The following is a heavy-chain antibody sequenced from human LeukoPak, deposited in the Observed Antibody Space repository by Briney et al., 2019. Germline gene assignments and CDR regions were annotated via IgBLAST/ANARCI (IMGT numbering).Heavy chain of an antibody. CDR3: ARAYYYDSSGYVYFDY. J-gene: IGHJ4*02. Sequence: SETLSLTCAVYGGSFSGYYWSWIRQPPRKGLEWIGEINHSGSTNYNPSLKGRVTISVDTSKNQFSLKLSSVTAADTAVYYCARAYYYDSSGYVYFDYWGQGTLVTVSS. V-gene: IGHV4-34*01. CDR1: GGSFSGYY. CDR2: INHSGST. D-gene: IGHD3-22*01.